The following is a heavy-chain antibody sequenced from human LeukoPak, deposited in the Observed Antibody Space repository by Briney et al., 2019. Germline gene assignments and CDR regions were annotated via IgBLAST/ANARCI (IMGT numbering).Heavy chain of an antibody. D-gene: IGHD6-6*01. CDR1: GFTFSRVW. Sequence: GGSLRLSCAASGFTFSRVWMTWVRQAPGKGLEWVANINQYGSEKNYVDSVKGRFAISRDNANNALYPQMNSLRAEDTAVYYCARDQWYSSSDFWGQGTLVTVSS. J-gene: IGHJ4*02. CDR2: INQYGSEK. CDR3: ARDQWYSSSDF. V-gene: IGHV3-7*01.